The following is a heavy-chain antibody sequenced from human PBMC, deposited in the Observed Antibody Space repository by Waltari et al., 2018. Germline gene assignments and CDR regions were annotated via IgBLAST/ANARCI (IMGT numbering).Heavy chain of an antibody. Sequence: EVQLVESGGGLIQPGGSVRLSCAASGFSISDYGVSWVRQAPGKGLEWVSRIRASGGNVAYTDSVMGRFTISRDTSQNTVYLQMIGLRVEDTAVYYCTRSISQGVTASDYWGQGTLVTVSS. CDR3: TRSISQGVTASDY. V-gene: IGHV3-23*04. D-gene: IGHD3-10*01. CDR2: IRASGGNV. J-gene: IGHJ4*02. CDR1: GFSISDYG.